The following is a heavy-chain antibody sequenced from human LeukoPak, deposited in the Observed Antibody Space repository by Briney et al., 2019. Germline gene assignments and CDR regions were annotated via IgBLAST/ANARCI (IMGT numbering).Heavy chain of an antibody. CDR1: GGTFSSNG. CDR2: IIPIFGTT. Sequence: SVKVSCKASGGTFSSNGISWVRQAPGQGLEWVGGIIPIFGTTNYAQKFQGRVTITTDESTRTGYMELRSLRSDDTAVYYCARGDSGYDYGFDNWGQGTLVTVSS. V-gene: IGHV1-69*05. D-gene: IGHD5-12*01. J-gene: IGHJ4*02. CDR3: ARGDSGYDYGFDN.